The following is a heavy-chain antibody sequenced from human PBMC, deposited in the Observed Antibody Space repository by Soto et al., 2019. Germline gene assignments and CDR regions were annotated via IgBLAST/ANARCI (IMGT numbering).Heavy chain of an antibody. Sequence: QITLKESGPTLVKPTQTLTLTCSFSGFSLSTTGVGVGWIRQPPGKALEWLALIYWDDDKRYNPSLKSRLTITKDTSKNQVVLAMTIMDPVATATYYCVISRCGGVCLQSYSSHSYYGLDVWGQGTTVTVSS. D-gene: IGHD2-21*02. CDR2: IYWDDDK. V-gene: IGHV2-5*02. CDR3: VISRCGGVCLQSYSSHSYYGLDV. J-gene: IGHJ6*02. CDR1: GFSLSTTGVG.